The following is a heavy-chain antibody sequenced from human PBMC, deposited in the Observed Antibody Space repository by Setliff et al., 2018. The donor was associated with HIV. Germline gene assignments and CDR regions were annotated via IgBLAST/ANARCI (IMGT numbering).Heavy chain of an antibody. CDR1: GFIFNSFG. CDR3: ARTQYTSTWPGNY. Sequence: GASVKVSCKTSGFIFNSFGVTWVRQAPGQGLEWMAWISLYNEYKYYAPNFLGRVTMSTDTSTNTVDLELRSLRADDTATYYCARTQYTSTWPGNYWGQGTPVTVSS. CDR2: ISLYNEYK. D-gene: IGHD2-2*01. V-gene: IGHV1-18*04. J-gene: IGHJ4*02.